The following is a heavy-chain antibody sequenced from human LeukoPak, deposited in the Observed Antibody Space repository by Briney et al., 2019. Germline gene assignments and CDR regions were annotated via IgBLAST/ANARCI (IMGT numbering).Heavy chain of an antibody. Sequence: GGSLRLSCAASGFTFSSNYMTWVRQAPGKGLEWVSLIYSGGSTYYSDSVKGRFTISRDNSKNTLHLQMNILRAEDTAVYYCAKHDSSTSRRRRTTIGAFDIWGQGTMVTVSS. CDR3: AKHDSSTSRRRRTTIGAFDI. CDR2: IYSGGST. CDR1: GFTFSSNY. V-gene: IGHV3-66*04. J-gene: IGHJ3*02. D-gene: IGHD2-2*01.